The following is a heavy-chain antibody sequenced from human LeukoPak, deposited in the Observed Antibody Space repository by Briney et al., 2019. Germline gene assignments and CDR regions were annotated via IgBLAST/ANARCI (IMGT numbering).Heavy chain of an antibody. CDR2: IYHSGST. CDR1: GGSISSSSYY. J-gene: IGHJ6*03. CDR3: ARTMEGYCSGGSCYQYSYYMDV. D-gene: IGHD2-15*01. Sequence: PTETLSLTCTVSGGSISSSSYYWGWIRQPPGKGLEWIGSIYHSGSTYYNPSLKSRVTISVDTSKNQFSLKLTSVTAADTAVYYCARTMEGYCSGGSCYQYSYYMDVWGKGTTVTVSS. V-gene: IGHV4-39*07.